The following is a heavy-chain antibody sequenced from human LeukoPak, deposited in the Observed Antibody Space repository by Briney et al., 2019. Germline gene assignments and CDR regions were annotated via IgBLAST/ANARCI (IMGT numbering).Heavy chain of an antibody. CDR1: GFTFGNYA. CDR3: SRYGFVGADFDY. J-gene: IGHJ4*02. CDR2: IRSKPYGGTV. V-gene: IGHV3-49*04. Sequence: GGSLRLSCTASGFTFGNYAVTWVRQAPGKGLEWVGFIRSKPYGGTVEYAASVQGRFTISRDDSKTIAYLEMNSLKTEDTAVYYCSRYGFVGADFDYWGRGTLVTVSS. D-gene: IGHD1-26*01.